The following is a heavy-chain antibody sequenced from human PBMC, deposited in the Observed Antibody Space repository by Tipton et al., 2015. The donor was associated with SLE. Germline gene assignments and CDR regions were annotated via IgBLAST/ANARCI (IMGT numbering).Heavy chain of an antibody. J-gene: IGHJ2*01. V-gene: IGHV4-31*02. CDR3: ARDGDGDYLVGFDL. Sequence: LRLSCSISGYSIRSANFWGWIRQPPGKGLEWIGYIYYSGGTYYNPSLKSRVTISVDTSKNQFSLKLSSVTAADTAVYYCARDGDGDYLVGFDLWGRGTLVTVSS. CDR1: GYSIRSANF. CDR2: IYYSGGT. D-gene: IGHD4-17*01.